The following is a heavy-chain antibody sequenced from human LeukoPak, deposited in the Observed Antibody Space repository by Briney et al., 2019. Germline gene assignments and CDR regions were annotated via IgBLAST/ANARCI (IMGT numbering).Heavy chain of an antibody. Sequence: SEILSLTCTVSGGSISDYYWNWIRQPPGKGLEWIGYIYYSGSTTYNPSLKSRVTMSVDTAKNQFSLKLRSVTAADTAVYYCARGDFCSSSNCYLRPMDVWGKGTTVTVYS. J-gene: IGHJ6*03. V-gene: IGHV4-59*01. CDR1: GGSISDYY. CDR2: IYYSGST. D-gene: IGHD2-2*01. CDR3: ARGDFCSSSNCYLRPMDV.